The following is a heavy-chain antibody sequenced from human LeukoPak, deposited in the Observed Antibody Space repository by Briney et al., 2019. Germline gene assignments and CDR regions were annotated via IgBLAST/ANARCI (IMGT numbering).Heavy chain of an antibody. J-gene: IGHJ4*02. D-gene: IGHD2-2*01. CDR2: VRPDGSEI. CDR3: ATTTRSRSWDY. V-gene: IGHV3-7*01. CDR1: GFTFSNYW. Sequence: GGSLRLSCAAYGFTFSNYWMSWVHQAPGRGLEWVANVRPDGSEIQCVDSMKGRFTVSRDNSENSLYLRMSSLRAEDTAVYYCATTTRSRSWDYWGQGTLVTVSS.